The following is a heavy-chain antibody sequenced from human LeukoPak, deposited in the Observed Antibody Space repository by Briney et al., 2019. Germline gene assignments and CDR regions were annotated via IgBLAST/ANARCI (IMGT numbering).Heavy chain of an antibody. CDR3: ARGLKASAY. V-gene: IGHV3-7*04. CDR2: IKEDGSEK. D-gene: IGHD2-15*01. J-gene: IGHJ4*02. CDR1: GFTFSHYW. Sequence: GGSLRLSYAASGFTFSHYWMSWVRQAPGKGLEWVANIKEDGSEKNYVDSVRGRFTISRDNAKNSLYLQMNSLRAEDTAVYYCARGLKASAYWGQGTLVTVSS.